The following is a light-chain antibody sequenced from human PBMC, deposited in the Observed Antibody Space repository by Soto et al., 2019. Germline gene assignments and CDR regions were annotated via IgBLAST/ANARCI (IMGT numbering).Light chain of an antibody. CDR1: QSISSY. CDR2: EAS. CDR3: QQRTNWPLA. V-gene: IGKV3-11*01. Sequence: EIVLTQSPVTLSLSPGERATLSCGASQSISSYLAWYQQKPGQAPRLLIYEASKRATGIPARFSGSGSGTDFTLTISNLEPEDFAVYYCQQRTNWPLAFGGGTKVEIK. J-gene: IGKJ4*01.